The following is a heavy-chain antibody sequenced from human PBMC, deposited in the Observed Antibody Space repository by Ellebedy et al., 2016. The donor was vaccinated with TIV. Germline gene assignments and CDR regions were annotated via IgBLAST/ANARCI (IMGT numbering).Heavy chain of an antibody. Sequence: MPSETLSLTCTVPGGPIRSYYWSWIRQPPGKGLERLGHFSYSGSTSYNPSLKSRVIISVDTSKDQFSLKLRSVTPADTAVYYCARGSYFVGQFDYWGRGTLVTVSS. V-gene: IGHV4-59*01. J-gene: IGHJ4*02. D-gene: IGHD1-26*01. CDR1: GGPIRSYY. CDR2: FSYSGST. CDR3: ARGSYFVGQFDY.